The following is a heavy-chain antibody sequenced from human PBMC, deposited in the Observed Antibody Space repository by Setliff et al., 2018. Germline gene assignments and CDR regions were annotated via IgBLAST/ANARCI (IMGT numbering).Heavy chain of an antibody. V-gene: IGHV1-69*06. Sequence: ASVKVSCKASGDTFSTYALSWVRQAPGQGLEWMGGIIPLLETAKYAQKFQGRVTITADKSTNTGYMELSSLRSEDTAMYYCARIGPNSGGYAGPFDFWGQGTLVTVSS. CDR3: ARIGPNSGGYAGPFDF. CDR2: IIPLLETA. CDR1: GDTFSTYA. D-gene: IGHD5-12*01. J-gene: IGHJ4*02.